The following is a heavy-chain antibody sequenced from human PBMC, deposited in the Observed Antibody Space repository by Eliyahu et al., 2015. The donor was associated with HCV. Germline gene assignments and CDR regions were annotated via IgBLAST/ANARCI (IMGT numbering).Heavy chain of an antibody. V-gene: IGHV4-30-4*08. CDR2: IYNTGSA. J-gene: IGHJ4*02. CDR3: GSGFYDTSAYYAPDY. D-gene: IGHD3-22*01. CDR1: XGSINSGGYF. Sequence: QVQLHESGPGLVKPSQTXSLTCTVSXGSINSGGYFWSWIRQSPEKGLEWXGYIYNTGSAYYNPSLKSRLSISIDTSKNQFSLKLTSVTPADAAVYYCGSGFYDTSAYYAPDYWGQGSLITVSS.